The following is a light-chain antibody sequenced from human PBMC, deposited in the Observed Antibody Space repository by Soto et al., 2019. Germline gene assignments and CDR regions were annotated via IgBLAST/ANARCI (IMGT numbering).Light chain of an antibody. J-gene: IGKJ1*01. V-gene: IGKV1-5*03. CDR2: KAS. CDR3: QQYNSYSWT. CDR1: QSISSW. Sequence: DIQLNQSPSTLSASVGDRVTITCRASQSISSWLAWYQQKPGKAPKLLIYKASSLESGVPSRFNGSRSETEFTLTISSLQPDDFATYNFQQYNSYSWTFGQGTKVEIK.